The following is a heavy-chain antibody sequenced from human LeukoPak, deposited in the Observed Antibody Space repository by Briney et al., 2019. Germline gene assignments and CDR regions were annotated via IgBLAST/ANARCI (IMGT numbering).Heavy chain of an antibody. Sequence: GGSLRLSCAASGFTFTNYWMSWVRQAPGKGLELVANIKQDRSEKYYVDSVKGRFTISRDNAKNSLYLQMNSLRAEDTAVHCCARLREIPVFGVVTKSTSYFDYWGQGTLVTVSS. CDR2: IKQDRSEK. CDR3: ARLREIPVFGVVTKSTSYFDY. J-gene: IGHJ4*02. D-gene: IGHD3-3*01. V-gene: IGHV3-7*01. CDR1: GFTFTNYW.